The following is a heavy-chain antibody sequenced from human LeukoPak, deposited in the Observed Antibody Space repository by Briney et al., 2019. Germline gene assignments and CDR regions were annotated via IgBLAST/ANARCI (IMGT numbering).Heavy chain of an antibody. J-gene: IGHJ4*02. CDR2: ISGSGGST. CDR3: AKEPRRAMIVVVTPDY. V-gene: IGHV3-23*01. CDR1: GFTFSSYA. Sequence: GGSLRLSCAASGFTFSSYAMSWVRQAPGKGLEWVSAISGSGGSTYYADSVKGRFTISRDNSKNTLYLQINSLRAEDTAVYYCAKEPRRAMIVVVTPDYWGQGTLVTVSS. D-gene: IGHD3-22*01.